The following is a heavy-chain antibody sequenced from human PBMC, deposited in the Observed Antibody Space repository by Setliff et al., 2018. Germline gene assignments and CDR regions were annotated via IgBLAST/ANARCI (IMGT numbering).Heavy chain of an antibody. V-gene: IGHV3-74*01. CDR2: VNDDGSST. CDR1: GFTFSSYW. J-gene: IGHJ6*02. CDR3: AKHGAYNDFLTGYNFYYDMDV. Sequence: GSLRLSCAASGFTFSSYWMHWVRQDPGKGLVWVSRVNDDGSSTYYADSVKGRFTISSDNSKNTLYLQMNSLRAEDTAVYYCAKHGAYNDFLTGYNFYYDMDVWGQGTTVTVSS. D-gene: IGHD3-9*01.